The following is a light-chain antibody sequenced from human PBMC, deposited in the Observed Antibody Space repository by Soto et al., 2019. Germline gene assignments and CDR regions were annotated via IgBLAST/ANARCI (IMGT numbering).Light chain of an antibody. CDR3: LQDINYPKT. Sequence: DIVLTQSQGTLSLSPGERATLSCRASQSVNITYLTWYQQKPGQAPRLLIYGASGRATGIPDRFSGSGSGTDFTLTISGLEPEDFATYYCLQDINYPKTFGHGTKVDIK. CDR1: QSVNITY. CDR2: GAS. J-gene: IGKJ1*01. V-gene: IGKV3-20*01.